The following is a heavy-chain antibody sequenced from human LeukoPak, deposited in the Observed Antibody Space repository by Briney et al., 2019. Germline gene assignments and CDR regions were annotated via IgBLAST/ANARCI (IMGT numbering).Heavy chain of an antibody. Sequence: GGSLRLSCAASEFSFGGYAMSWVRQAPGKGLEWVSRISGSGATTHYADSVRGRFTISRDNSQNTLYLQMDSLRAEDTAVYYCAKALASGWYLDAFNIWGQGTMVTVSS. D-gene: IGHD6-19*01. CDR3: AKALASGWYLDAFNI. CDR2: ISGSGATT. J-gene: IGHJ3*02. CDR1: EFSFGGYA. V-gene: IGHV3-23*01.